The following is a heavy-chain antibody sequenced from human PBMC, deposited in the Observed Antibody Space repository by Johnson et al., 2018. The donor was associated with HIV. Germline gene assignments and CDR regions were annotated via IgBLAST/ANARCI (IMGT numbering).Heavy chain of an antibody. CDR2: ISSSGRTI. Sequence: QVQLVESGGGLVKPGGSLRLSCVASGFTFSDYYMSWIRQAPGKGLEWVSYISSSGRTIFYADSVKGRFTISRDNAKNSLSLQMNSLRAEDTAVFYCARAYPGVAVAVGAFEIGGQGTMVTVFS. CDR3: ARAYPGVAVAVGAFEI. V-gene: IGHV3-11*04. D-gene: IGHD6-19*01. CDR1: GFTFSDYY. J-gene: IGHJ3*02.